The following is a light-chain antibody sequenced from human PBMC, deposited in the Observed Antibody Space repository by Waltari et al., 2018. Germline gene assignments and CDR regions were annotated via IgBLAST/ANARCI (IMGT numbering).Light chain of an antibody. V-gene: IGLV2-11*01. CDR2: DVS. Sequence: QSALTQPRSVSGSPGQSVTISCTGTSSDGGNYNLVSWYQQHPGKAPKLMIYDVSKRPSGVPDRFSGSKSGNTASLTISGLQAEDEADYYCCSYAGNYILFGGGTKLTVL. CDR1: SSDGGNYNL. CDR3: CSYAGNYIL. J-gene: IGLJ2*01.